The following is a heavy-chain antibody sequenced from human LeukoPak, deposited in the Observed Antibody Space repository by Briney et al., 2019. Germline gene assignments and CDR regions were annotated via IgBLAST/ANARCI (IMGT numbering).Heavy chain of an antibody. CDR2: INHSGST. V-gene: IGHV4-34*01. J-gene: IGHJ3*02. CDR1: GGSFSGYY. Sequence: SETLSLTCAVYGGSFSGYYWSWIRQPPGKGLEWIGEINHSGSTNYNPSLKSRVTISVDTSKNQFSLKPSSVTAADTAVYYCARLGSDAFDIWGQGTMVTVSS. D-gene: IGHD7-27*01. CDR3: ARLGSDAFDI.